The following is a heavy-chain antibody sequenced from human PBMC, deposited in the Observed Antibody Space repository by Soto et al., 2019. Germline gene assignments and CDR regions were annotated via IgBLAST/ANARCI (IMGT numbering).Heavy chain of an antibody. Sequence: GESLKISCTGFGYTFTTFWISWVRQMPGKGLEWMGRIDPGDTYATYSPAFQGHVTISADKATSTAYLQWSSLKASDTAMYFCARIYCTTTTCDSWFDPWGQGTLVTVYS. CDR3: ARIYCTTTTCDSWFDP. J-gene: IGHJ5*02. D-gene: IGHD2-2*01. V-gene: IGHV5-10-1*01. CDR1: GYTFTTFW. CDR2: IDPGDTYA.